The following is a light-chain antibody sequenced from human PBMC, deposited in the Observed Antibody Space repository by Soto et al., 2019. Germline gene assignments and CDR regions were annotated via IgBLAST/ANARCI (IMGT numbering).Light chain of an antibody. CDR3: QQYKNWPRT. CDR1: QSVSSY. V-gene: IGKV3-11*01. CDR2: DAS. J-gene: IGKJ1*01. Sequence: EIVLTQSPATLSFSPGERATLSCRASQSVSSYLAWYQQKPGQAPRLLIYDASNRATGIPARFSGSGSGTEFTLTISSLQSEDFAVYYCQQYKNWPRTFGQGTKVDI.